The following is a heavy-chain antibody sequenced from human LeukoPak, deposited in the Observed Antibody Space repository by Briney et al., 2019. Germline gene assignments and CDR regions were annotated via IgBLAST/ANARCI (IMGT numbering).Heavy chain of an antibody. CDR2: ISASGGNT. J-gene: IGHJ4*02. CDR3: AKASFIAAAGTGDY. D-gene: IGHD6-13*01. CDR1: GFTFSSYA. V-gene: IGHV3-23*01. Sequence: PGGSLRLSCAASGFTFSSYAMSWVRQAPGKGLEWVSTISASGGNTYYADSVKGRFTISRDNSENTLYLQMNSLRAEDTAVYYCAKASFIAAAGTGDYWGQGTLVTVSS.